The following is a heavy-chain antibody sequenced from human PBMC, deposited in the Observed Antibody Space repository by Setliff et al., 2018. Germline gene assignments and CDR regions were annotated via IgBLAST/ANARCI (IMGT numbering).Heavy chain of an antibody. CDR3: ARDQGYRGYGNFDF. CDR2: INPNSGGT. V-gene: IGHV1-2*02. CDR1: GYTFIGYY. J-gene: IGHJ4*02. D-gene: IGHD5-12*01. Sequence: ASVKVSCKASGYTFIGYYMHWVRQAPGQGLEWMGWINPNSGGTNYAQKFQGRVTMTSDTSISTAYMEVSRLTSDDTAVYFCARDQGYRGYGNFDFWGQGALVTVSS.